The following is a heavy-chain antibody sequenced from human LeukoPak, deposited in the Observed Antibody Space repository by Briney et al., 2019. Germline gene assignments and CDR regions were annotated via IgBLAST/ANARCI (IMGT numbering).Heavy chain of an antibody. Sequence: GGSLRLSCAASGFTFSTYGMHWVRQAPGKGLDWVAFIRYDGSNKYYADSVKGRFTISRDNSKSTLYLQMNSLRTEDTAVYYCASRHSSGCYLFYYWGQGTLVTVSS. CDR2: IRYDGSNK. CDR3: ASRHSSGCYLFYY. J-gene: IGHJ4*02. CDR1: GFTFSTYG. D-gene: IGHD6-19*01. V-gene: IGHV3-30*02.